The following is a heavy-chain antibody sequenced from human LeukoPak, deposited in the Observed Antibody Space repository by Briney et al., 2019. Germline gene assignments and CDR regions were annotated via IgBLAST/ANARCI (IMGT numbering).Heavy chain of an antibody. D-gene: IGHD3-22*01. Sequence: GGSLRLSCAASGFTVSSNYMSWVRQAPGKGLEWVSIIYTGGSTYYADSVKGRFTISRDNSKNTLYLQMNCLRAEDTAVYYCASRGFYDSSGYYFYWGQGTLVTVSS. CDR3: ASRGFYDSSGYYFY. CDR2: IYTGGST. V-gene: IGHV3-53*01. CDR1: GFTVSSNY. J-gene: IGHJ4*02.